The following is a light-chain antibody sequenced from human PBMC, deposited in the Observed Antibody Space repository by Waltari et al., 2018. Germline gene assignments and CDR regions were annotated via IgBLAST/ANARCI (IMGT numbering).Light chain of an antibody. CDR3: SSYGGSNNLV. CDR2: EVS. CDR1: SSDVGGYNH. Sequence: QSALTQPPSASGSPVQSVTISCTGTSSDVGGYNHVPWYQQHPGKAPKGMIYEVSKRPSGVPDRFSGSKSGNTASLTVSGVQAEDEADYYCSSYGGSNNLVFGGGTKLTVL. V-gene: IGLV2-8*01. J-gene: IGLJ3*02.